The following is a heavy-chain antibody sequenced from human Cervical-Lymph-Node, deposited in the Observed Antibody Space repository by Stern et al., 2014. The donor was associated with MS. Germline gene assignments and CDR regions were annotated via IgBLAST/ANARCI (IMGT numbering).Heavy chain of an antibody. CDR2: IIPLLGSS. J-gene: IGHJ4*02. CDR1: GGTFNNYA. V-gene: IGHV1-69*01. D-gene: IGHD3-16*01. Sequence: VQLVESGAEVHKPGSSVRVSCRASGGTFNNYAIDCVRQAPGQGLEWMGGIIPLLGSSAYAQIFPGRLTINADDFSTVYMALIGLTSDETAVYYCARDRSMGVTHFFAYWGQGTLVTVSS. CDR3: ARDRSMGVTHFFAY.